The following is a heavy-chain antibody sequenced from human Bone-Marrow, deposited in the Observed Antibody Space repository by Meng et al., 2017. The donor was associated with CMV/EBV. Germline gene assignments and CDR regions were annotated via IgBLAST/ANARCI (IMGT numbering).Heavy chain of an antibody. D-gene: IGHD3-3*01. Sequence: ASVKVSCKASGYTFTGDYMHWVRQAPGQGLEWMGWISAYNGNTNYAQKLQGRVTMTTDTSTSTAYMELRSLRSDDTAVYYCASPFWSGYYYGMDVWGQGTTVTVSS. CDR3: ASPFWSGYYYGMDV. J-gene: IGHJ6*02. CDR1: GYTFTGDY. CDR2: ISAYNGNT. V-gene: IGHV1-18*04.